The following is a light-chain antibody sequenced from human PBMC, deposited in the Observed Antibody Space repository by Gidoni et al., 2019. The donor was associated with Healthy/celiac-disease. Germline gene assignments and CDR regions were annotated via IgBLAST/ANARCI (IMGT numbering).Light chain of an antibody. CDR1: QSISSW. V-gene: IGKV1-5*03. J-gene: IGKJ1*01. Sequence: DMQMTPSPSTLSASVGDRVTITCRASQSISSWLAWYQQKPGKAPKLLIYKASSLESGVPSRFSGSGSGTEFTLTISSLQPDDFATYYCQQYNSYRTFGQGTKVEIK. CDR2: KAS. CDR3: QQYNSYRT.